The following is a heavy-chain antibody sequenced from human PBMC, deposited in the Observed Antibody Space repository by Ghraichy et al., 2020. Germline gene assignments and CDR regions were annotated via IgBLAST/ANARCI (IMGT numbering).Heavy chain of an antibody. CDR1: GGSIRSGGYF. CDR2: IHYTGIT. D-gene: IGHD6-6*01. V-gene: IGHV4-31*03. J-gene: IGHJ4*02. Sequence: LSLTCTVSGGSIRSGGYFWGWVRQLPGEGLECVGYIHYTGITYYNPSLQSRVTMSVDSSKNQFSLNLRSVTAADTALYSCARLSDSSFNYHIDNWGQGTLVTVSS. CDR3: ARLSDSSFNYHIDN.